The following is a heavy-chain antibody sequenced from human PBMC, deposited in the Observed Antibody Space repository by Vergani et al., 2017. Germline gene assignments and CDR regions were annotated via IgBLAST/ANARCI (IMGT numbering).Heavy chain of an antibody. CDR3: AKSYDSSGYYDY. CDR1: GFTFSDYY. CDR2: ISGSGGST. J-gene: IGHJ4*02. D-gene: IGHD3-22*01. V-gene: IGHV3-23*04. Sequence: VQLVESGGGLVKPGGSLRLSCAASGFTFSDYYMSWIRQAPGKGLEWVSAISGSGGSTYYADSVKGRFTISRDNSKNTLYLQMNSLRAEDTAVYYCAKSYDSSGYYDYWGQGTLVTVSS.